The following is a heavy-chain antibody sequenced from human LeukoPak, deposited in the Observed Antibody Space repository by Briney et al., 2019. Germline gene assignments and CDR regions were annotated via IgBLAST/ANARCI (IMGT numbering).Heavy chain of an antibody. CDR1: GGSISSYY. CDR2: IYHSEST. J-gene: IGHJ3*02. D-gene: IGHD3-16*01. V-gene: IGHV4-59*01. CDR3: ARDAYTFGYGAFDI. Sequence: PSETLSLTCTVSGGSISSYYWNWIRQPPGKGLEWIGYIYHSESTTYNPSLESRVTISAHTSKNQFSLRLNSVTAADTAVYYCARDAYTFGYGAFDIWGQGTMVAVSS.